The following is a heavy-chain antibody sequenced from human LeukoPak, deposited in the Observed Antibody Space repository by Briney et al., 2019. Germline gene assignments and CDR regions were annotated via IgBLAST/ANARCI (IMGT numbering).Heavy chain of an antibody. D-gene: IGHD3-10*01. CDR3: AKDRSGGLLWFGELLYGFDY. Sequence: GGSLRLSCVASGFTFSNYWIHWVRQAPGKGLAWVSRINTDGSSTTYADSVKGRFTISRDNAKNTLYPQMNSLRAEDTAVHYCAKDRSGGLLWFGELLYGFDYWGQGTLVTASS. CDR1: GFTFSNYW. V-gene: IGHV3-74*01. J-gene: IGHJ4*02. CDR2: INTDGSST.